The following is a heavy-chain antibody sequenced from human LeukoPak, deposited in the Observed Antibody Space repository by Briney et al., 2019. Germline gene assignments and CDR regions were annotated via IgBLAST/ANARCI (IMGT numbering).Heavy chain of an antibody. V-gene: IGHV4-59*01. CDR1: GRPISSYY. J-gene: IGHJ4*02. CDR3: GRSDMVRGVIRIDY. Sequence: PSETLSLPCTVSGRPISSYYWSWIRQPPGKGLDWIGYIYYSQSPNYHPSLKSRVTIPHDTSTNQSYLNLSSGTAADPAVYYCGRSDMVRGVIRIDYWGQGTLVTVSS. D-gene: IGHD3-10*01. CDR2: IYYSQSP.